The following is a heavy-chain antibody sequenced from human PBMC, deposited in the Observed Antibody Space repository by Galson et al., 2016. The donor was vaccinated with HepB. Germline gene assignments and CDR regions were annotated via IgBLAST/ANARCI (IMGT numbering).Heavy chain of an antibody. CDR2: INSDGSTT. J-gene: IGHJ4*02. D-gene: IGHD5-24*01. CDR1: DPTFENSW. CDR3: ARDRACSQDS. V-gene: IGHV3-74*01. Sequence: SLRLSCAVSDPTFENSWMHWVRQGPGKGLVWVSHINSDGSTTTYADSVKGRFTISSDNAKNTLHLQMHSLRAEDTAVYYCARDRACSQDSWGQGTLVTVAS.